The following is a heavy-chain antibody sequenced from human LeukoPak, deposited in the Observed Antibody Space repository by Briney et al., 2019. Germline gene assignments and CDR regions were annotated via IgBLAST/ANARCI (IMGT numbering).Heavy chain of an antibody. CDR3: VRARGYFVPDS. J-gene: IGHJ4*02. D-gene: IGHD3-22*01. V-gene: IGHV4-59*01. Sequence: PSETLSLTCTVSGDSFTKYYWNWLRQAPGKGVEGVGYVSGSGSTKYNPPLKSRVSISAATSKNQLSLQLTSLSAADTAVYYCVRARGYFVPDSWGPGTLVTVSS. CDR1: GDSFTKYY. CDR2: VSGSGST.